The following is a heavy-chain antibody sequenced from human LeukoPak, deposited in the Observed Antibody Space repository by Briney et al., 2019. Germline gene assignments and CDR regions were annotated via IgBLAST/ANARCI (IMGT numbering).Heavy chain of an antibody. CDR2: INHSGST. CDR1: GGSFSGYC. CDR3: ARVPYVRYSSGWYSDY. D-gene: IGHD6-19*01. J-gene: IGHJ4*02. Sequence: SETLSLTCAVYGGSFSGYCWSWIRQPPGKGLEWIGEINHSGSTNYNPSPKSRVTISVDTSKNQFSLKLSSVTAADTAVYYCARVPYVRYSSGWYSDYWGQGTLVTVSS. V-gene: IGHV4-34*01.